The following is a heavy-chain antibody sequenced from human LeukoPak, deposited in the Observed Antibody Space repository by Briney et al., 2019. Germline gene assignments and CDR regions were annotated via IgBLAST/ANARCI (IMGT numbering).Heavy chain of an antibody. CDR2: IYYSGST. Sequence: SETLSLTCTVSGGSISSYYWSWIRQPPGKGLEWIGYIYYSGSTNYSPSLKSRVTISVDTSKNQFSLKLSSVTAADTAVYYCAREYSGWYYFDYWGQGTLVTVSS. CDR1: GGSISSYY. CDR3: AREYSGWYYFDY. J-gene: IGHJ4*02. V-gene: IGHV4-59*01. D-gene: IGHD6-19*01.